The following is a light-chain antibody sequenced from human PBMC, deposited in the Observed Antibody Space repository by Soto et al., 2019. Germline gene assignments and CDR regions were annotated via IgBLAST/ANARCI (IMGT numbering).Light chain of an antibody. V-gene: IGKV1-39*01. J-gene: IGKJ3*01. Sequence: DIQMTQSPSSLSASVGDRVTITCRSGQTIDSYLNWYRQKPGKVPSLLIHDASTLHSGVPSRFSGSGSGTEFTLSISNLQPEDFATYYCQQTFSNPFSFGPGNRVDVK. CDR2: DAS. CDR3: QQTFSNPFS. CDR1: QTIDSY.